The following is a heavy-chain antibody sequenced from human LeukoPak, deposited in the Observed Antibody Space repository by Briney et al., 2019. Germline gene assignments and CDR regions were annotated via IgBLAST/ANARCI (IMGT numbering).Heavy chain of an antibody. CDR3: AKTRGLVAAASDY. CDR2: ITGSGSTT. D-gene: IGHD6-13*01. CDR1: GVSFSSYA. J-gene: IGHJ4*02. V-gene: IGHV3-23*01. Sequence: GGSLRLSCAASGVSFSSYAMSWVRQAPGKGLEWVSAITGSGSTTYYADSVKGRFTISRDNSKNTLYLQMNSLRAEDTARYYCAKTRGLVAAASDYWGQGTLVTVSS.